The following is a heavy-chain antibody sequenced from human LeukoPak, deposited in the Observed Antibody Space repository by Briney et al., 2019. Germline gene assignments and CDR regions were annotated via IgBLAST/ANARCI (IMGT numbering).Heavy chain of an antibody. V-gene: IGHV3-74*01. Sequence: GGSLRLSCAASGFTFSSYWMHWVRQAPGKGLVWVSRINSDGSSTSYADSVKGRFTISRDNAKNTLYLQMNSLRAEDTAVYYCARAWRGILTGYHLDYWGQGTLVTVSS. CDR1: GFTFSSYW. J-gene: IGHJ4*02. D-gene: IGHD3-9*01. CDR3: ARAWRGILTGYHLDY. CDR2: INSDGSST.